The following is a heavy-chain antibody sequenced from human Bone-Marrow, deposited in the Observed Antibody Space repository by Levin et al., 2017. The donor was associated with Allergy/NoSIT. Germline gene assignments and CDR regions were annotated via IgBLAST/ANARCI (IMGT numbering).Heavy chain of an antibody. J-gene: IGHJ6*03. CDR1: GDSTSDNIYY. CDR3: AREQVVTTTVSWGLYNTYYYMDV. V-gene: IGHV4-61*02. CDR2: INTRGST. Sequence: SETLSLTCNVSGDSTSDNIYYWTWIRQPAGKGLEWIGRINTRGSTNYNPSLNSRVTILLDTSKTQFFLKFRSVTAADTAVYFCAREQVVTTTVSWGLYNTYYYMDVWGRGTTVIVSS. D-gene: IGHD4-17*01.